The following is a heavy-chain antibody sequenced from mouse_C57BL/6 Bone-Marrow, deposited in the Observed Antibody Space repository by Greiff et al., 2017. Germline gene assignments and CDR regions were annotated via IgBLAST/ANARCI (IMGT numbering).Heavy chain of an antibody. CDR3: ARSKLSWFAD. CDR1: GYTFTSYW. Sequence: VQLQQPGAELVRPGSSVKLSCKASGYTFTSYWMDWVKQRPGQGLEWIGNIYPSDSETHYNQKFKDKATLTVDKSSSTAYMQLSSLTSEDSAVYYCARSKLSWFADWGQGTLVTVSA. D-gene: IGHD1-3*01. J-gene: IGHJ3*01. CDR2: IYPSDSET. V-gene: IGHV1-61*01.